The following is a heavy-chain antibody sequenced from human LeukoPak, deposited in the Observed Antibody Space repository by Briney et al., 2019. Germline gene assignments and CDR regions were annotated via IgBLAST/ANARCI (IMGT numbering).Heavy chain of an antibody. Sequence: SRGSLRLSCAASGFTFSSYAMSWVRQAPGKGLEWVSVIYSGGSTYYADSVKGRFTISRDNSKNTLYLQMNSLRAEDTAVYYCARAATIFGEAFDYWGQGTLVTVSS. J-gene: IGHJ4*02. CDR1: GFTFSSYA. CDR2: IYSGGST. V-gene: IGHV3-66*01. D-gene: IGHD3-3*01. CDR3: ARAATIFGEAFDY.